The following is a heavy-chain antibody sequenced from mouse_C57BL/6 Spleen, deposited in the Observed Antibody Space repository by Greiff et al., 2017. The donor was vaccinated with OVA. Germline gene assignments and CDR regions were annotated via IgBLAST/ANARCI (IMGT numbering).Heavy chain of an antibody. CDR2: ISSGSSTI. Sequence: EVQLMESGGGLVKPGGSLKLSCAASGFTFSDYGMHWVRQAPEKGLEWVAYISSGSSTIYYADTVKGRFTISRDNAKNTLFLQMTSLRSEDTAMYYCARRDSNYVGYYAMDYWGQGTSVTVSS. CDR3: ARRDSNYVGYYAMDY. J-gene: IGHJ4*01. V-gene: IGHV5-17*01. CDR1: GFTFSDYG. D-gene: IGHD2-5*01.